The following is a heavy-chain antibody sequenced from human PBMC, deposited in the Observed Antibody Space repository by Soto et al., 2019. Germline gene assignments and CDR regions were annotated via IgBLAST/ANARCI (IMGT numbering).Heavy chain of an antibody. Sequence: AGGSLRLSCAASGFTISNKWIHWVRKAPGHGMVWVSGIKIDGSGTTYDDPEEERVTISRVNANKTLFLLMNSLRAAEAAVYYCASSAPFNYCGNSDFDFWGQGTQVTVSS. CDR1: GFTISNKW. D-gene: IGHD4-4*01. J-gene: IGHJ4*02. CDR3: ASSAPFNYCGNSDFDF. V-gene: IGHV3-74*03. CDR2: IKIDGSGT.